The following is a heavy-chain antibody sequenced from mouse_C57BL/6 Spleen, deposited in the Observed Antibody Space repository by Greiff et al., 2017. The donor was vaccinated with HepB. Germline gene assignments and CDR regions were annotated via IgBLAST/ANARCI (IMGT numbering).Heavy chain of an antibody. CDR3: ARSSYYGSFYFDY. V-gene: IGHV1-53*01. CDR1: GNTFTSYW. J-gene: IGHJ2*01. CDR2: INPSNGGT. Sequence: QVQLQQSGTELVKPGASVKLSCKASGNTFTSYWMHWVKQRPGQGLEWIGNINPSNGGTNYNEKFKSKATLTVDKSSSTAYMQLSSLTSEDSAVYYCARSSYYGSFYFDYWGQGTTLTVSS. D-gene: IGHD1-1*01.